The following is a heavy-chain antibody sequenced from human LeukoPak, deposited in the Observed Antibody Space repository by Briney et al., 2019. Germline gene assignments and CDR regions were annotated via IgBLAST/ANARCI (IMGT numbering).Heavy chain of an antibody. CDR2: INPNSGGT. D-gene: IGHD1-1*01. J-gene: IGHJ4*02. V-gene: IGHV1-2*02. CDR3: ARESDVGKDFDY. CDR1: GYTFTGYY. Sequence: GASVKVSCKASGYTFTGYYMHWVRQAPGQGLEWMGWINPNSGGTNYAQKFQGRVTMTRDTSISTVYMELSSLRSEDTAVYYCARESDVGKDFDYWGQGTVVTVSS.